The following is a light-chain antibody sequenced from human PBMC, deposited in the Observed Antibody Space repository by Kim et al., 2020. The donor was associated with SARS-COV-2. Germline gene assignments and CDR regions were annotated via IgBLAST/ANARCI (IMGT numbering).Light chain of an antibody. CDR2: YDS. J-gene: IGLJ2*01. Sequence: APGKTAWITCGGNNIGSKSVHWYQQKPDQAPVLVIYYDSDRPSGIPERFSGSNSGNTATLTISRVEAGDEGDYYCQVWDSSSDHVVFGGGTQLTVL. V-gene: IGLV3-21*04. CDR3: QVWDSSSDHVV. CDR1: NIGSKS.